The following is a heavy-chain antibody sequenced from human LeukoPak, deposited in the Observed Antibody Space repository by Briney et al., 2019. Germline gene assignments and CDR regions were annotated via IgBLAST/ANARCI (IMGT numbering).Heavy chain of an antibody. J-gene: IGHJ4*02. CDR1: GYTFTGYY. CDR2: INPNSGGT. CDR3: AREQTVRYCSGGSCYENDY. V-gene: IGHV1-2*02. D-gene: IGHD2-15*01. Sequence: GASVKVSCKASGYTFTGYYMHWVRQAPGPGLEWMGWINPNSGGTNYAQKFQGRVTMTRDTSSSTAYMELSRLRSDDTAVYYCAREQTVRYCSGGSCYENDYWGQGTLVTVSS.